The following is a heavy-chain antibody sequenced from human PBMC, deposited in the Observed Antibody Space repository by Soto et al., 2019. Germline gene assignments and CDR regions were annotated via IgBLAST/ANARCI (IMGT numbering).Heavy chain of an antibody. Sequence: LSLTCAVSGGSISSSNWWSWVRQPPGKGLERIGEIYHSGSTNYNPSLRSRVTISVDKSKNQFSLKLSSVTAADTAVYYCARRWAAPVGATNFRLGYWGQGTLVTVSS. D-gene: IGHD1-26*01. CDR2: IYHSGST. J-gene: IGHJ4*02. CDR3: ARRWAAPVGATNFRLGY. V-gene: IGHV4-4*02. CDR1: GGSISSSNW.